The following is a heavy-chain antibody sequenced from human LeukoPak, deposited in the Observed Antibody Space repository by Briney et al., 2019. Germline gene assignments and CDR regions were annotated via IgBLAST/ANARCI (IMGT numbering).Heavy chain of an antibody. CDR2: ISGSGGST. CDR3: AKPEGGVVTPYDAFDI. CDR1: GFTFSSYA. D-gene: IGHD3-3*01. Sequence: PGGSLRLSCAASGFTFSSYAMSWVRQAPGKGLEWVSAISGSGGSTYYADSVKGRFTISRDNSKNTLYLQMNSLRAEDTAVYYCAKPEGGVVTPYDAFDIWGQGTMVTVSS. J-gene: IGHJ3*02. V-gene: IGHV3-23*01.